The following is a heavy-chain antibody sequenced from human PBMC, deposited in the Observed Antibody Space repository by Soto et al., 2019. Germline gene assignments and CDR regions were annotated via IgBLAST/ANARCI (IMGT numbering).Heavy chain of an antibody. CDR1: GFTVSSNY. D-gene: IGHD3-3*01. CDR2: IYSGGST. J-gene: IGHJ4*02. CDR3: ASDDFWSGYYTFYY. Sequence: EVQLVESGGGLVQPGGSLRLSCAASGFTVSSNYMSWVRQAPGKGLEWVSVIYSGGSTYYADSVKGRFTISRDNSKNTLYLQMNSLRTEDTAVYYCASDDFWSGYYTFYYWGQGTLVTVSS. V-gene: IGHV3-66*01.